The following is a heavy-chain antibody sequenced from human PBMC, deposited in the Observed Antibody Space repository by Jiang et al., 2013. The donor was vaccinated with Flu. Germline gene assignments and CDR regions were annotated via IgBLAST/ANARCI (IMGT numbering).Heavy chain of an antibody. V-gene: IGHV5-51*01. Sequence: CKGSGYSFTSYWIGWVRQMPGKGLEWMGIIYPGDSDTRYSPSFQGQVTISADKSISTAYLQWSSLKASDTAMYYCARQRIAAADHFDYWGQGTLVTVSS. CDR2: IYPGDSDT. J-gene: IGHJ4*02. D-gene: IGHD6-13*01. CDR1: GYSFTSYW. CDR3: ARQRIAAADHFDY.